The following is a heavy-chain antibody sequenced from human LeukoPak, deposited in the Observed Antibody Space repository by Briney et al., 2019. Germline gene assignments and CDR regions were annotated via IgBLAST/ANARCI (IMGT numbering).Heavy chain of an antibody. D-gene: IGHD3-16*02. Sequence: ASVKVSCKASGYTFTGYYMHWVRQAPGQGLEWMGRINPNSGGTNYAQKFQGRVTMTRDTSISTAYMELSRLRSDDTAVYCCARDRDDYVWGIYRYGDYWGQGTLVTVSS. CDR2: INPNSGGT. CDR3: ARDRDDYVWGIYRYGDY. CDR1: GYTFTGYY. J-gene: IGHJ4*02. V-gene: IGHV1-2*06.